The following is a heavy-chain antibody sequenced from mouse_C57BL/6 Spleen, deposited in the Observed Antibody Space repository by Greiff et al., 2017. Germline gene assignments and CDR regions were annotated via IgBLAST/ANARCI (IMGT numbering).Heavy chain of an antibody. CDR1: GFTFSNYW. D-gene: IGHD4-1*01. Sequence: EVQLQQSGGGLVQPGGSMKLSCVASGFTFSNYWMNWVRQSPEKGLEWVAQIRLKSDNYATHYAESVKGRFTISRDDSKSSVYLQMNNLRAEDTGIYYCTGPHWDGTWFAYWGQGTLVTVSA. CDR3: TGPHWDGTWFAY. CDR2: IRLKSDNYAT. J-gene: IGHJ3*01. V-gene: IGHV6-3*01.